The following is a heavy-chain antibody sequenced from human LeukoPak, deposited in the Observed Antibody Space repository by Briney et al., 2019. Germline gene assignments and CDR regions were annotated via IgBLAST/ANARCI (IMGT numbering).Heavy chain of an antibody. V-gene: IGHV3-23*01. D-gene: IGHD6-6*01. CDR2: ISGSGGST. CDR1: GGSFSGYY. J-gene: IGHJ4*02. Sequence: ETLSLTCAVYGGSFSGYYWSWIRQPPGKGLEWVSAISGSGGSTYYADSVKGRFTISRDNSKNTLYLQMNSLRAEDTAVYYCAKGGIAARPLDYWGQGTLVTVSS. CDR3: AKGGIAARPLDY.